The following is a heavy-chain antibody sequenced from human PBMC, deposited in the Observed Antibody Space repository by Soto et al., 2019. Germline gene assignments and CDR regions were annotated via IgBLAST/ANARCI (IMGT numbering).Heavy chain of an antibody. CDR1: GGSISSSSYY. J-gene: IGHJ6*03. CDR2: IYYSGST. V-gene: IGHV4-39*01. CDR3: AGHARAYYYYDMDV. Sequence: QLLESGPGLVKPSETLSLTCTVSGGSISSSSYYWGWIRQPPGKGLEWIGSIYYSGSTYYNPSLKSRVTISVDTSKNQFSLTLSSVTAAAAAVYYCAGHARAYYYYDMDVWGKGTTVTVSS.